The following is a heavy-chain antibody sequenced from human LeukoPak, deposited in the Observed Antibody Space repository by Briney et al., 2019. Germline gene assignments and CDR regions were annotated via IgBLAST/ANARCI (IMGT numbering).Heavy chain of an antibody. CDR1: GGSISSYY. CDR3: ARGRGDYDDFDI. D-gene: IGHD4-17*01. Sequence: SETLSLTCTVSGGSISSYYWSWIRQPPGKGLEWIGYIYYSGSTNYNPSLKSRVTISVDTSKNQFSLKLSSVTAADTAVYYCARGRGDYDDFDIWGQGTMVTVSS. CDR2: IYYSGST. V-gene: IGHV4-59*01. J-gene: IGHJ3*02.